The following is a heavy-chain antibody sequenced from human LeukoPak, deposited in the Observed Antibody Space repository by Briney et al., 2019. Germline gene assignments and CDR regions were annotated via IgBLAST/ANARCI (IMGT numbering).Heavy chain of an antibody. CDR2: INHSGST. CDR3: ARGPRSTMVRGGYYGMDV. Sequence: SETLSLTCAVYGGSFSGYYWSWTRQPPGKGLEWIGEINHSGSTNYNPSLKSRVTISVDTSKNQFSLKLSSVTAADTAVYYCARGPRSTMVRGGYYGMDVWGKGTTVTVSS. D-gene: IGHD3-10*01. J-gene: IGHJ6*04. CDR1: GGSFSGYY. V-gene: IGHV4-34*01.